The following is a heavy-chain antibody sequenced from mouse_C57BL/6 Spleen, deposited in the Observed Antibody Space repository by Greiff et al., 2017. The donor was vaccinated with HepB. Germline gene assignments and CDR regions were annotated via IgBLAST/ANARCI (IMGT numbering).Heavy chain of an antibody. Sequence: VQLQESGAELVRPGASVKLSCKASGYTFTDYYINWVKQRPGQGLEWIARIYPGSGNTYYNEKFKGKATLTAEKSSSTAYMQLSSLTSEDSAVYFCARWSYGYDDYFDYWGQGTTLTVSS. J-gene: IGHJ2*01. CDR3: ARWSYGYDDYFDY. CDR2: IYPGSGNT. D-gene: IGHD2-2*01. V-gene: IGHV1-76*01. CDR1: GYTFTDYY.